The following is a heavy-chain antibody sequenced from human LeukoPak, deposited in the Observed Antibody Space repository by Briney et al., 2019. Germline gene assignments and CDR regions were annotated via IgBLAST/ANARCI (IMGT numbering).Heavy chain of an antibody. CDR3: ARVGSVETTGYYFDY. J-gene: IGHJ4*02. Sequence: ASETLSLTCTVSGGSISSSSYYWGWIRQPPGKGLEWIGTIYYSGNTYYNASLKSRVTISVDTSKNQFSLKLGSVTAADTAVYYCARVGSVETTGYYFDYWGQGTLVTVSS. V-gene: IGHV4-39*07. CDR2: IYYSGNT. D-gene: IGHD4-17*01. CDR1: GGSISSSSYY.